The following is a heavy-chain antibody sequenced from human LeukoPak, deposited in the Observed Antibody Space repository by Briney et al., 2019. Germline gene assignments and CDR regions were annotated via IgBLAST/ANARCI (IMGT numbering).Heavy chain of an antibody. Sequence: SETLSLTCAVSSYSISSGYSWGWIRQPPGKGLEWIGNIYVSGSTYYNLSLKSRVTISIDMSKNLFSLKLISVTAADTAVYYCARSDHGDYRPGYWGQGTLVTVSS. CDR1: SYSISSGYS. CDR3: ARSDHGDYRPGY. V-gene: IGHV4-38-2*01. J-gene: IGHJ4*02. CDR2: IYVSGST. D-gene: IGHD4-17*01.